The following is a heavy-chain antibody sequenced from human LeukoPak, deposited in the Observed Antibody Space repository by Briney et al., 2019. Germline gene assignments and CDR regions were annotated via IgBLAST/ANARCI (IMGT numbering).Heavy chain of an antibody. Sequence: SETLSLTCSVSGGSISSYWWSWIRQPAGKGLEFIGRIYTTGRTNYNPSLKSRVSMSVDTSKNKFSLELRSVTAADTAVYFCARAGYTISSYRFDYWGQGTLVTVSS. J-gene: IGHJ4*02. CDR1: GGSISSYW. D-gene: IGHD3-16*02. CDR3: ARAGYTISSYRFDY. CDR2: IYTTGRT. V-gene: IGHV4-4*07.